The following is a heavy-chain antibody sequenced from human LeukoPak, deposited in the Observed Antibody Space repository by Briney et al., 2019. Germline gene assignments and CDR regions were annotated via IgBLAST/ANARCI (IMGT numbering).Heavy chain of an antibody. Sequence: GGSLRLSCAASGFTFSSYGMHWARQAPGKGLEWVAVISYDGSNKYYADSVKGRFTISRDNSKNTLYLQMNSLRAEDTAVYYCAKVPSGYSSGWYFDYWGQGTLVTVSS. CDR1: GFTFSSYG. D-gene: IGHD6-19*01. CDR3: AKVPSGYSSGWYFDY. V-gene: IGHV3-30*18. J-gene: IGHJ4*02. CDR2: ISYDGSNK.